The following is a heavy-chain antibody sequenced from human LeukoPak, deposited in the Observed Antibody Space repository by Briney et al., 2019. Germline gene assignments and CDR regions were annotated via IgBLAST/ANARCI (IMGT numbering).Heavy chain of an antibody. Sequence: PGGSRRLSCAASGFTFSSYAMSWVRQAPGKGLEWVSAISGSGGSTYYADSVKGRFTVSRDNSKNTLYLQMNSLRAEDTAVYYCARATGSSYSSGWYVDYWGQGTLVTVSS. CDR2: ISGSGGST. J-gene: IGHJ4*02. D-gene: IGHD6-19*01. CDR1: GFTFSSYA. CDR3: ARATGSSYSSGWYVDY. V-gene: IGHV3-23*01.